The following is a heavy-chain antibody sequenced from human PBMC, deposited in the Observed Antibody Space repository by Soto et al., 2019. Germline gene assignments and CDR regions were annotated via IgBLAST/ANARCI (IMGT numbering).Heavy chain of an antibody. J-gene: IGHJ4*02. CDR1: GGTFSSYA. D-gene: IGHD6-6*01. CDR2: IIPIFGTA. Sequence: QVQLVQSGAEVKKPGSSVKASCKASGGTFSSYAISWVRQAPGQGLEWMGGIIPIFGTANYAQKFEGRVTITADESTSTAYMELSSLRSEDTAVYYCARDLAHSSSPVPYYFDYWGQGTLVTVSS. CDR3: ARDLAHSSSPVPYYFDY. V-gene: IGHV1-69*01.